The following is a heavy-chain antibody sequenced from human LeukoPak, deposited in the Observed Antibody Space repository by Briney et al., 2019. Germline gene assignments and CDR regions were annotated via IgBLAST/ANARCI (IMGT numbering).Heavy chain of an antibody. J-gene: IGHJ5*02. Sequence: PSETLSLTCAVYGGSFSGYYWSWIRQPPGKGLEWIGEINHSGSTNYNPSLKRRVTISVDTSKHQYSLNLSSVTAADTAVYYCARVVCSSTSCYNWFDPWGQGTLVTVSS. CDR3: ARVVCSSTSCYNWFDP. CDR1: GGSFSGYY. D-gene: IGHD2-2*01. V-gene: IGHV4-34*01. CDR2: INHSGST.